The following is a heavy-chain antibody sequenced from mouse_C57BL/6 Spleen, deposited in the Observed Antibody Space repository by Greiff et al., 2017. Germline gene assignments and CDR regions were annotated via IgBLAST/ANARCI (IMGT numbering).Heavy chain of an antibody. CDR1: GFTFSDYY. Sequence: EVKLVESEGGLVQPGSSMKLSCTASGFTFSDYYMAWVRQVPEKGLEWVANINYDGSSTYYLDSLKSRFIISRDNAKNILYLQMSRLKSEDTATYYCARERGLFYYGSGYAMDYWGQGTSVTVSS. CDR3: ARERGLFYYGSGYAMDY. CDR2: INYDGSST. J-gene: IGHJ4*01. V-gene: IGHV5-16*01. D-gene: IGHD1-1*01.